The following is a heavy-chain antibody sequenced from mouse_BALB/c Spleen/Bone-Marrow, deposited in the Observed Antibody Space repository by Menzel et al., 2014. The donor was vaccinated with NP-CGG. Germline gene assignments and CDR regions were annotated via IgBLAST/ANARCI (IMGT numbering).Heavy chain of an antibody. D-gene: IGHD1-1*01. CDR3: ARYRYYGSSYAMDY. V-gene: IGHV14-3*02. Sequence: EVKLEESGAELVKPGASVKLSCTASGFNIKDTYMYWVKQRPEQGLEWIGRIDPANGNTKYDPKFQGKATITADTSSNTAYLRFSSLTSEDTAVYYGARYRYYGSSYAMDYWGQGTSVTVSS. CDR2: IDPANGNT. J-gene: IGHJ4*01. CDR1: GFNIKDTY.